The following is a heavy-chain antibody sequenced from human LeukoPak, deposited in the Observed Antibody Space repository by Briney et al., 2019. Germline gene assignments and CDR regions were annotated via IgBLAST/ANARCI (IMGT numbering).Heavy chain of an antibody. D-gene: IGHD3/OR15-3a*01. CDR3: ATNKDWAEAD. J-gene: IGHJ4*02. V-gene: IGHV6-1*01. CDR1: GDSVSSNSAA. CDR2: TYFRSKWYN. Sequence: SQTLSLTCAISGDSVSSNSAAWNWIRLSPSRGLEWLGRTYFRSKWYNDYAVSVAGRITIHPDTSKNQFSLQLNSVTPEDTAVYYCATNKDWAEADWGQGTLVIVSS.